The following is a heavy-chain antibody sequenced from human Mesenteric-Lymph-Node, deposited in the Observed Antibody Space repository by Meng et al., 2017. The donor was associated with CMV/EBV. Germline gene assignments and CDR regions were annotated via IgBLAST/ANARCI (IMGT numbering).Heavy chain of an antibody. V-gene: IGHV4-61*01. Sequence: LSLTCAVSGDSVSGGSYYGTWIRQAPGKGLEWIGYIYNSVSTNYNPSLKSRVTISVDTSKNQFSLKLTSVTAADTAVYYCARDQPADYWGQGTLVTVSS. CDR2: IYNSVST. CDR3: ARDQPADY. CDR1: GDSVSGGSYY. J-gene: IGHJ4*02.